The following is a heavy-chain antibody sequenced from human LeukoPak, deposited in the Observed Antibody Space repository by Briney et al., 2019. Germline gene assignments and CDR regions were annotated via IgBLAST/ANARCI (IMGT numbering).Heavy chain of an antibody. J-gene: IGHJ4*02. CDR1: GFTFSSYA. Sequence: GGSLRLSCAASGFTFSSYAMSWVRQAPGKGLEWVSVIYSGGSTYYADSVKGRFTIARDNSKNTLYLQMNSLRAEDTAVYYCARESNYDYWGQGTLVTVSS. V-gene: IGHV3-66*02. CDR3: ARESNYDY. CDR2: IYSGGST.